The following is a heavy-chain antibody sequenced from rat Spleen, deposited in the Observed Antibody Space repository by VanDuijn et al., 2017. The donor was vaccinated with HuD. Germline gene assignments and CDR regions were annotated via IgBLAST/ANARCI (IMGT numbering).Heavy chain of an antibody. CDR3: ARHYYSFDY. V-gene: IGHV5-7*01. Sequence: EVQLVESGGGLVQPGRSLKLSCAASGFTFSNYDMAWVRQAPKKGLEWVATISYDGSSTNYRDSVKGRFTISRDNAKSTLYLQMDSLRSEDTATYYCARHYYSFDYWGQGVLVTVSS. CDR2: ISYDGSST. J-gene: IGHJ2*01. CDR1: GFTFSNYD. D-gene: IGHD1-2*01.